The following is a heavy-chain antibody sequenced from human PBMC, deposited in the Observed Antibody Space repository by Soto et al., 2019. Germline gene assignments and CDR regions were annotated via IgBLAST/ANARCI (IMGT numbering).Heavy chain of an antibody. CDR2: IKQDGSEK. Sequence: GGSLILSCAASGFTFSSYWMSWVRQAPGKGLEWVANIKQDGSEKYYVDSVKGRFTISRDNAKNSLYLQMNSLRAEDTAVYYCARYYDFWSGYWAPHYGMDVWGQGTTVTVSS. D-gene: IGHD3-3*01. J-gene: IGHJ6*02. CDR1: GFTFSSYW. CDR3: ARYYDFWSGYWAPHYGMDV. V-gene: IGHV3-7*05.